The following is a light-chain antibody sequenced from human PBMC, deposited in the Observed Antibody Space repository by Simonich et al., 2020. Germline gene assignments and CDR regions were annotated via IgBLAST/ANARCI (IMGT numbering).Light chain of an antibody. CDR3: QQYNSYSWT. V-gene: IGKV1-39*01. CDR2: AAS. Sequence: DIQMTQSPSSLSASVGDRVTITCRASQSISSYLNWYQQKPGKAPKLLIYAASNVQSGVPSRFSGSGSGTEFTLTISSLQPDDFATYYCQQYNSYSWTFGQGTKVEIK. CDR1: QSISSY. J-gene: IGKJ1*01.